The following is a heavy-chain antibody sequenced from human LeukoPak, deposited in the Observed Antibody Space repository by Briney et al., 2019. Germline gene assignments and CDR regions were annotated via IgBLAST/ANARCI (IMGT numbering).Heavy chain of an antibody. CDR2: IYYNGGT. J-gene: IGHJ6*03. V-gene: IGHV4-59*01. CDR3: ARIVVLVPAVKPLPYYMDV. Sequence: PSETLSLTCNVSGGSIRSYYWSWVRQSPGKGLECLGYIYYNGGTNYNPSLKSRVIMSVDTTKNQFSLKLSSVTAADTAVYFCARIVVLVPAVKPLPYYMDVWGKGTTVTVSS. CDR1: GGSIRSYY. D-gene: IGHD2-2*02.